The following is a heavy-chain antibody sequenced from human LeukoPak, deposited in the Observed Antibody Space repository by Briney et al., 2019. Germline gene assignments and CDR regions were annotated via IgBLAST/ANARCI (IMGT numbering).Heavy chain of an antibody. V-gene: IGHV4-38-2*02. CDR2: IYHSGST. CDR1: GYSISSGYY. D-gene: IGHD4-23*01. CDR3: ARNGQLRWADIYYYYYMDV. Sequence: PSETLSLTCTVSGYSISSGYYWGWIRQPPGKGLEWIGSIYHSGSTYYNPSLKSRVTISVDTSKNQFSLKLSSVTAADTAVYYCARNGQLRWADIYYYYYMDVWGKGTTVTVSS. J-gene: IGHJ6*03.